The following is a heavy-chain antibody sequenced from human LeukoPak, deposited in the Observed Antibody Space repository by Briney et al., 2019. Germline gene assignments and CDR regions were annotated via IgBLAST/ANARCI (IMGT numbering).Heavy chain of an antibody. V-gene: IGHV4-4*07. CDR3: ARGGDGSGYYSYYFDY. CDR2: IYTSGST. Sequence: SETLSLTCTVSGGSISSYYWSWIRQPAGKGLEWIGRIYTSGSTNYNPSLKSRVTLSVDTSKNQFSLKLSSVTAADTAVYYCARGGDGSGYYSYYFDYWGQGTLVTVSS. J-gene: IGHJ4*02. D-gene: IGHD3-22*01. CDR1: GGSISSYY.